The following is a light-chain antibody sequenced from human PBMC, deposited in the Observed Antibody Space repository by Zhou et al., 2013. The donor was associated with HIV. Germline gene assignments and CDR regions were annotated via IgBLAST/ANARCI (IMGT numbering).Light chain of an antibody. Sequence: DIQMTQSPSSLSVSVGDRVTITCQASQDINNYLNWYQQKPGKAPKLLIYDASNLETGVPSRFSGSGSGTDFTFTISNLQPEDIATYYCQKFDSAPFTFGGGTKVEIK. CDR3: QKFDSAPFT. CDR1: QDINNY. J-gene: IGKJ4*01. CDR2: DAS. V-gene: IGKV1-33*01.